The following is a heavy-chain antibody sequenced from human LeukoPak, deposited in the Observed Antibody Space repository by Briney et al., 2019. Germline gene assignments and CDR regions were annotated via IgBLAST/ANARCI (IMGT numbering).Heavy chain of an antibody. J-gene: IGHJ3*02. CDR3: ARDLTRGSSSWYDLDDAFDI. CDR2: IIPIFGTA. V-gene: IGHV1-69*06. Sequence: ASVKVSCKASGGTFSSYAISWVRQAPGQGLEWMGGIIPIFGTANYAQKFQGGVTITADKSTSTAYMELSSLRSEDTAVYYCARDLTRGSSSWYDLDDAFDIWGQGTMVTVSS. D-gene: IGHD6-13*01. CDR1: GGTFSSYA.